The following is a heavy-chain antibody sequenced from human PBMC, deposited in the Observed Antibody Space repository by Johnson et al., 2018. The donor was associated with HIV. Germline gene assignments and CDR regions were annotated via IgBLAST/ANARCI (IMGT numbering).Heavy chain of an antibody. V-gene: IGHV3-13*01. D-gene: IGHD3-16*01. Sequence: VQLVESGGGFVQPGGSLRLSCAASGFIFSSYDMHWVRQTTGKGLEWISGIGSSGDTFYPGSVKGRFTISRANAKNSLYLQMNSLRAGDTGVYYCARAGDYDVRG. CDR3: ARAGDYDV. J-gene: IGHJ3*01. CDR1: GFIFSSYD. CDR2: IGSSGDT.